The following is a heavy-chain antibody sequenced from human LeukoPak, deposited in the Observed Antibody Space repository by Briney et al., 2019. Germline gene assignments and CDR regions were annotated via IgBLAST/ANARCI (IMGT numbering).Heavy chain of an antibody. J-gene: IGHJ3*02. Sequence: PGGSMRLSCAASGFTVSSNYMSWVRQAPGKGLEWVSVIYSGGSTYYADSVKGRFTISRDNSKNTLYLQMNSLRAEDTAVYFCAKDSAYCGGDCSTLFAFDIWGQGTMVTVSS. V-gene: IGHV3-53*01. D-gene: IGHD2-21*01. CDR3: AKDSAYCGGDCSTLFAFDI. CDR2: IYSGGST. CDR1: GFTVSSNY.